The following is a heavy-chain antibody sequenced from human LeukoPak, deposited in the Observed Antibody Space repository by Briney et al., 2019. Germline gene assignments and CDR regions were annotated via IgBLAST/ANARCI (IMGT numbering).Heavy chain of an antibody. CDR3: ARDTYYGIAAAGSFDY. J-gene: IGHJ4*02. V-gene: IGHV4-4*07. CDR2: IYTSGST. CDR1: GGSLSSYY. D-gene: IGHD6-13*01. Sequence: SETLSLTCTVSGGSLSSYYWSWIRQPAGKGLEWVGRIYTSGSTNYNPSLKSRVTMSVDTSKNQFSLKLSSVTAADTAVYYCARDTYYGIAAAGSFDYWGQGTLVTVSS.